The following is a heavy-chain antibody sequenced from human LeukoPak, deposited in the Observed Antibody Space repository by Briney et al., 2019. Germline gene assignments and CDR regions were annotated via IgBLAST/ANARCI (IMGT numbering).Heavy chain of an antibody. D-gene: IGHD2-2*01. CDR1: GGSISSYY. V-gene: IGHV4-59*01. Sequence: SETLSLTCTVSGGSISSYYWSWIRQPPGKGLEWIGYIYYSGSPNYNPSLKSRVTISVDTSKNQFSLKLSSVTAADTAVYYCARDHRPYQLLPKDTNWFDPWGQGTLVTVSS. CDR3: ARDHRPYQLLPKDTNWFDP. CDR2: IYYSGSP. J-gene: IGHJ5*02.